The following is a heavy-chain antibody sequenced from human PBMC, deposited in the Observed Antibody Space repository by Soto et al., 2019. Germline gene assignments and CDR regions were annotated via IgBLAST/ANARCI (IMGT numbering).Heavy chain of an antibody. V-gene: IGHV3-23*01. D-gene: IGHD4-17*01. CDR3: AKESTVGSPGYYFDP. Sequence: EVELLESGGDLVQPGGSLRLSCAASGFTLSTYNINWVRQAPGKGLEWVSAIGIYANTCYAGSVKGRFTISRDDSKNTVYLQVTSLRVDDTAVYYCAKESTVGSPGYYFDPWGQGTLVTVSP. J-gene: IGHJ4*02. CDR2: IGIYANT. CDR1: GFTLSTYN.